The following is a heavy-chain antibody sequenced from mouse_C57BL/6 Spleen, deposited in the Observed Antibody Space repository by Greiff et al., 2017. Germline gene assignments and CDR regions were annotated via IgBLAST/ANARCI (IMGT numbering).Heavy chain of an antibody. CDR1: GYTFTGYW. Sequence: VQLQQSGPELVKPGASVKISCTASGYTFTGYWMDWVKQSPGKGLEWLGDISPDAGGTIYNQKFKGKATLTVDKSSSTAYMELSSLTSEDTAVYYCARGGRYGDCDVWGTGTTGTVSS. J-gene: IGHJ1*03. CDR2: ISPDAGGT. V-gene: IGHV1-18*01. CDR3: ARGGRYGDCDV.